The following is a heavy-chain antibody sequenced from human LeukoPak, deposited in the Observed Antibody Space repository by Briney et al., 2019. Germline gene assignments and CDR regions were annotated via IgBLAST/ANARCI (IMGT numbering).Heavy chain of an antibody. V-gene: IGHV3-23*01. CDR1: GFTFSTFA. CDR2: IFPSGGEI. CDR3: ATYRQVLLPFES. D-gene: IGHD2-8*02. J-gene: IGHJ4*02. Sequence: GGSLRLSCADSGFTFSTFAMIWVLQPPGKGLEWVSSIFPSGGEIHYADSVKGRFTISRDNSKSTLSLQMNSLRAEDTAIYYCATYRQVLLPFESWGQGTLVTVSS.